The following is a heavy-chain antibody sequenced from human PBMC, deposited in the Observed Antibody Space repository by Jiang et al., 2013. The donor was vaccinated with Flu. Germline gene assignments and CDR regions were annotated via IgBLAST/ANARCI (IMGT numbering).Heavy chain of an antibody. CDR1: GGSISSSNW. V-gene: IGHV4-4*02. D-gene: IGHD3-16*02. J-gene: IGHJ5*02. CDR2: IYHSGST. Sequence: GLVKPSGTLSLTCAVSGGSISSSNWWSWVRQPPGKGLEWIGEIYHSGSTNYNPSLKSRVTISVDKSKNQFSLKLSSVTAADTAVYYCEKRYDYVWGSYRPWGQGTLVTVSS. CDR3: EKRYDYVWGSYRP.